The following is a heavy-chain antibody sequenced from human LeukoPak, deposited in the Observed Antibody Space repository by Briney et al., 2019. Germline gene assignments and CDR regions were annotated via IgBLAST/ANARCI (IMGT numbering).Heavy chain of an antibody. D-gene: IGHD6-13*01. CDR1: GFTFSSYA. J-gene: IGHJ4*02. CDR2: ISGSGGST. CDR3: ARGGNSSTWYEFEY. Sequence: GGSLRLSCAASGFTFSSYAMSWVRQAPGKGLEWVSAISGSGGSTYYADSVKGRFTISRDNSKNTLYLQMNSLRGEDTAVYYCARGGNSSTWYEFEYWGQGTLVTVSS. V-gene: IGHV3-23*01.